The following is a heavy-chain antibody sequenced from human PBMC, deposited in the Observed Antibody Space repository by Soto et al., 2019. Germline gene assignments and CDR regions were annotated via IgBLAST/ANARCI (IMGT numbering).Heavy chain of an antibody. J-gene: IGHJ4*02. V-gene: IGHV3-74*01. CDR2: INSDGSST. CDR1: GFTFGSYS. Sequence: EVQLVESGGGLVQPGGSLRLSCAASGFTFGSYSRHWVRQAPGKGLLWVSRINSDGSSTRYADSVKGRFTISRDNAKNTLYLQMNSLRAEDTAVYYCARDVHLQSFDLWGQGILVTVSS. D-gene: IGHD1-1*01. CDR3: ARDVHLQSFDL.